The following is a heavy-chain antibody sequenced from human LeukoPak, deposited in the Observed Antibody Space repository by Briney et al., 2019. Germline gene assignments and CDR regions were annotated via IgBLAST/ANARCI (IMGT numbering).Heavy chain of an antibody. V-gene: IGHV3-23*01. Sequence: GGSLRLSCAASGFTFSSYAMGWVRQTPGKGLEWVSCISSSGVNTYYADSVEGRFTISRDNSKNTLYLQMYSLRTEDTALYYCATMRGFPNWFGPWGQGALVTVSS. J-gene: IGHJ5*02. CDR3: ATMRGFPNWFGP. CDR1: GFTFSSYA. CDR2: ISSSGVNT.